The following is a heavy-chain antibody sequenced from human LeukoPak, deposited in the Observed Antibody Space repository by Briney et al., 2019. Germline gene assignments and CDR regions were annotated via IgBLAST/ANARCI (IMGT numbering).Heavy chain of an antibody. CDR3: ARGRYLTTGGGAAAGFLDY. D-gene: IGHD6-13*01. CDR1: GGSISSYY. CDR2: INHSGNT. V-gene: IGHV4-34*01. Sequence: SETLSLTCTVSGGSISSYYWSWIRQPPGKGLEWIGEINHSGNTNYSPSLKSRVTISVDTSQNHFSLRLRSLTAADTAVYYCARGRYLTTGGGAAAGFLDYWGQGSLVTVSS. J-gene: IGHJ4*02.